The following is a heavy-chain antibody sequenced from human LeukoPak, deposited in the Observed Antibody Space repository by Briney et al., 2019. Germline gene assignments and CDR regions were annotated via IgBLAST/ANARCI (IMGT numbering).Heavy chain of an antibody. J-gene: IGHJ4*02. CDR1: GFTFSSYG. CDR2: IYNDGSTK. D-gene: IGHD3-10*01. CDR3: ARDGGSGTSSSYFDY. V-gene: IGHV3-33*01. Sequence: GRSLRLSCAASGFTFSSYGMHWVRQAPGKGLEWVAVIYNDGSTKNYADSVKGQFTISRDNSKNTSYLQINSLRAEDTAVYYWARDGGSGTSSSYFDYWGQGTLVTV.